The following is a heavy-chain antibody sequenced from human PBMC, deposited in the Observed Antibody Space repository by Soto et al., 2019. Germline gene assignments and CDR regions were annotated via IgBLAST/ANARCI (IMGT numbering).Heavy chain of an antibody. CDR3: ARNRGYSQGD. CDR1: GESLNYYY. CDR2: FFDSGTT. Sequence: SETLSLTCAVYGESLNYYYWSWIRQAPGKGLEWIGEFFDSGTTYYNPSLNSRATISLDKSKNQFSLNLNSVTAADTAVYYCARNRGYSQGDWGPGTLVTVSS. J-gene: IGHJ4*02. D-gene: IGHD5-18*01. V-gene: IGHV4-34*12.